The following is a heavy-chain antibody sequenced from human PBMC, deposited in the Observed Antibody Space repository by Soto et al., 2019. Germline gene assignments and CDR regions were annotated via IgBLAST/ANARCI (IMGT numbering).Heavy chain of an antibody. J-gene: IGHJ6*02. CDR1: GFTFSNAW. D-gene: IGHD5-18*01. Sequence: PGGSLRLACAASGFTFSNAWMSWVRQAPGKGLEWVGRIKSKPDGGTTDYAAPVKGRFTISRDDSKNTLYLQMNSLKTEDTAVYYCTFTAMVTLDYYYYGMDVWGQGTTVTVSS. V-gene: IGHV3-15*01. CDR3: TFTAMVTLDYYYYGMDV. CDR2: IKSKPDGGTT.